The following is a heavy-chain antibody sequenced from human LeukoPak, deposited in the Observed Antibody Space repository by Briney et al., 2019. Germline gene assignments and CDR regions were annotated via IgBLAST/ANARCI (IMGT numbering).Heavy chain of an antibody. CDR2: ISASGGST. CDR1: GFTFSSSA. CDR3: AKGLRNYYYYGMDV. V-gene: IGHV3-23*01. J-gene: IGHJ6*02. D-gene: IGHD4-17*01. Sequence: PGGSLRLSCAASGFTFSSSAMSWVRQVPGKGLEWVSGISASGGSTYYADSVRGRFTISRDNSKNTLYVQMNSLRDEDTAVYYCAKGLRNYYYYGMDVWGQGTTVTVSS.